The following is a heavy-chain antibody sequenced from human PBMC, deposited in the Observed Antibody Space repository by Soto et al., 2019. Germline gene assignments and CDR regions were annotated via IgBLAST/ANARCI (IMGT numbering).Heavy chain of an antibody. J-gene: IGHJ3*02. CDR3: ARGGGVGVAGSAAFDM. D-gene: IGHD3-3*01. CDR2: INPATGAA. CDR1: GYPVTAYY. Sequence: QLHLVQSGAVVKKPGASVTVSCSASGYPVTAYYMHWVRQAPGRGLEWMGGINPATGAAKYTQTFQGRVTMTGDTSTSTVFMELSGLTFEDTAVFYCARGGGVGVAGSAAFDMWGQGTLVTVSS. V-gene: IGHV1-2*02.